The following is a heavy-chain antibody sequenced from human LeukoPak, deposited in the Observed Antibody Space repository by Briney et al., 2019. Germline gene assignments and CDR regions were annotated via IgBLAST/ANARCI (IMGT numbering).Heavy chain of an antibody. Sequence: PSETLSLTCTVSGGSISSYYWSWIRQPPGKGLEWIGYIYYSGSTNYNPSLKSRVTISVDTSKNQFSLNLSSVTAADTAVYYCAREGYSSGWYLIHWGQGTMVTVSS. CDR1: GGSISSYY. CDR2: IYYSGST. CDR3: AREGYSSGWYLIH. J-gene: IGHJ3*01. V-gene: IGHV4-59*01. D-gene: IGHD6-19*01.